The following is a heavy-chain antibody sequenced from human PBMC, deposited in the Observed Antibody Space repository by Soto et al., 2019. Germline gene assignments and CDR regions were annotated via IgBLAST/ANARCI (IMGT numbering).Heavy chain of an antibody. CDR1: GFTFRSYV. D-gene: IGHD3-16*01. J-gene: IGHJ4*02. CDR3: ARWGTTGGLDV. V-gene: IGHV3-33*05. CDR2: TSYDGSNN. Sequence: QVQLVESGGGVVQPGTSLRLSCVGSGFTFRSYVIHWVRQAPGKGLEWVALTSYDGSNNFYGDSVKGRFTISRHNSRNPVELQMDSLRFAYTALYYCARWGTTGGLDVWGQGTLVSVSS.